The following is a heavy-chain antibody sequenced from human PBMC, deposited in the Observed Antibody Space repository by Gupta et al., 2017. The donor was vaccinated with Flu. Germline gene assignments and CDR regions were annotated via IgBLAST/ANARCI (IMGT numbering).Heavy chain of an antibody. CDR3: ASQGYSSSWLFDY. D-gene: IGHD6-13*01. Sequence: QVQLQESGPGLVKPSETLSLTCAVSGYSISSGYYWGWIRQPPGKGLEWIGSIYHSGSTYYNPSLKSRVTISVDTSKNQFSLKLSSVTAADTAVYYCASQGYSSSWLFDYWGQGTLVTVSS. J-gene: IGHJ4*02. CDR1: GYSISSGYY. V-gene: IGHV4-38-2*01. CDR2: IYHSGST.